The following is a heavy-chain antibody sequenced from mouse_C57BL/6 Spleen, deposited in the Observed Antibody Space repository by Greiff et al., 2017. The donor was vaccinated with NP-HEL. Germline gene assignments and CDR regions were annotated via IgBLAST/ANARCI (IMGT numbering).Heavy chain of an antibody. J-gene: IGHJ1*03. V-gene: IGHV8-12*01. Sequence: QVQLKESGPGILQSSQTLSLTCSFSGFSLSTSGMGVSWIRQPSGKGLEWLAHIYWDDDKRYNPSLKSRLTISKDTSRNQVFLKITSVDTADTATYYCAQIPHYYGSSGYFDVWGTGTTVTVSS. CDR3: AQIPHYYGSSGYFDV. CDR1: GFSLSTSGMG. CDR2: IYWDDDK. D-gene: IGHD1-1*01.